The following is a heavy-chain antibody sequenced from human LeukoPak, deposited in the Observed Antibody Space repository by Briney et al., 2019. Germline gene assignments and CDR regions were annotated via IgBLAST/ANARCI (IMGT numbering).Heavy chain of an antibody. Sequence: PGGSLRLSCAASGFTFSSYEMNWVRQAPGKGLEWVSYISSSGSTIYYADSVKGRFTISRDNAKNSLYLQMNSLRAEDTAVYYCARGGYYYDSSGYYPSYALWGQRTLVTVSS. D-gene: IGHD3-22*01. V-gene: IGHV3-48*03. J-gene: IGHJ4*02. CDR3: ARGGYYYDSSGYYPSYAL. CDR1: GFTFSSYE. CDR2: ISSSGSTI.